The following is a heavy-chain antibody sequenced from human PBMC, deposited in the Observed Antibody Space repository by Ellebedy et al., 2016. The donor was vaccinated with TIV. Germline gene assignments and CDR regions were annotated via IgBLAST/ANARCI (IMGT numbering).Heavy chain of an antibody. CDR2: IRYDGSNK. J-gene: IGHJ4*02. CDR1: GFTFSSYG. CDR3: ARDRRGYSGYDSFDY. D-gene: IGHD5-12*01. Sequence: PGGSLRLSCAASGFTFSSYGMYWVRQAPGKGLEWVAFIRYDGSNKYYADSVKGRFTISRDNSKNTLYLQMNSLRAEDTAVYYCARDRRGYSGYDSFDYWGQGTLVTVSS. V-gene: IGHV3-30*02.